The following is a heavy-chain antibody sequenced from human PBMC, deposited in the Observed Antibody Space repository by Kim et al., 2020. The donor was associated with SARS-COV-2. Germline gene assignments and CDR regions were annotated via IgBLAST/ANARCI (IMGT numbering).Heavy chain of an antibody. CDR3: ARDLEGFDY. V-gene: IGHV1-46*01. CDR2: VYQHDGST. Sequence: ASVKVSCKASGYGFTNNYVHWVRLAPGQGLEWMGMVYQHDGSTSYAQNFQGRVAMTSDTSTTTVYMELRSLRSDDTAMYYCARDLEGFDYWGQGTLVTVSS. CDR1: GYGFTNNY. D-gene: IGHD1-1*01. J-gene: IGHJ4*02.